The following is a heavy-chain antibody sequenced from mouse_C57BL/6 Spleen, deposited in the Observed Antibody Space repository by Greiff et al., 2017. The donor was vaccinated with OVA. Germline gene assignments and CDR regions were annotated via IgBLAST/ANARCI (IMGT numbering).Heavy chain of an antibody. J-gene: IGHJ1*03. CDR2: ISYSGST. CDR3: ARANSNYGYIDV. V-gene: IGHV3-8*01. CDR1: GYSITSDY. Sequence: EVQLVESGPGLAKPSQTLSLTCSVTGYSITSDYWNWIRKFPGNKLEYMGYISYSGSTYYNPSHKRRIDITRDTSKNQYYLQLKHVMTEDTATLYCARANSNYGYIDVWGTGTTVTVAS. D-gene: IGHD2-5*01.